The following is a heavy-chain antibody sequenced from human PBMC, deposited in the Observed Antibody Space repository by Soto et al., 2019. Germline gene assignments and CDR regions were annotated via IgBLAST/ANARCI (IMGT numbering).Heavy chain of an antibody. Sequence: GGSLRLSCAASGFTFSSYAMHWVRQAPGKGLEWVAVISYDGSNKYYADSVKGRFTISRDNSKNTLYPQMNSLRAEDTAVYYCAREIRSTAARAELGYWGQGTLVTVSS. CDR1: GFTFSSYA. D-gene: IGHD6-6*01. CDR2: ISYDGSNK. CDR3: AREIRSTAARAELGY. J-gene: IGHJ4*02. V-gene: IGHV3-30-3*01.